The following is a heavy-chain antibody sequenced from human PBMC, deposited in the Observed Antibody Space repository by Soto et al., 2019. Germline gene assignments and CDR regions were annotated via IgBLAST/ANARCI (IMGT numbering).Heavy chain of an antibody. V-gene: IGHV3-48*02. J-gene: IGHJ5*02. CDR2: ITSSSTTI. CDR1: GFTFSSYS. D-gene: IGHD2-8*01. CDR3: ARDNGMAGSFDP. Sequence: PGGSLRLSCAASGFTFSSYSMNWAGQAPGKGLEWIAYITSSSTTIFYADSVKGRFTISRDNAKSSLYLQMNSLRDEDTAIYYCARDNGMAGSFDPWGQGTLVTVSS.